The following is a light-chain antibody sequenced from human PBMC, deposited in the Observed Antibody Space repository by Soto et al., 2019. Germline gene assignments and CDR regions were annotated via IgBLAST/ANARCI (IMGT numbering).Light chain of an antibody. Sequence: EVGLTQSPATLSLSPGERATLSCRASQSVSSYLAWYQQKPGQAPRLLIYDASNRATGIPARFSGSGSGTDFTLTISSLEPEDFAVYYCHQYSTSPTFGEGTRLEIK. J-gene: IGKJ5*01. CDR2: DAS. CDR3: HQYSTSPT. CDR1: QSVSSY. V-gene: IGKV3-11*01.